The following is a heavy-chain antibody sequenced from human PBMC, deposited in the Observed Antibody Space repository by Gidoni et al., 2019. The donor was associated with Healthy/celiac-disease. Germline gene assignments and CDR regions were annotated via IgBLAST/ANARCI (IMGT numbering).Heavy chain of an antibody. CDR1: GYTFTSYG. Sequence: QVQLVQSGAAVKKPGASVKVSCKASGYTFTSYGISWVRQAPGQGLQWMGWISAYNGNTNYAQKLQGRVTMTTDTSTSTAYMELRSLRSDDTAVYYCARDPYYYGSGSYYHIWARWGGVYYYYGMDVWGQGTTVTVSS. D-gene: IGHD3-10*01. CDR3: ARDPYYYGSGSYYHIWARWGGVYYYYGMDV. V-gene: IGHV1-18*01. J-gene: IGHJ6*02. CDR2: ISAYNGNT.